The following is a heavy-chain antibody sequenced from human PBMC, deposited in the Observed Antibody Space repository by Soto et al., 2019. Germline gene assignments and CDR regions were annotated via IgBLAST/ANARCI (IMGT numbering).Heavy chain of an antibody. CDR3: ARDYVIAPRPGRLGFDY. V-gene: IGHV4-59*01. J-gene: IGHJ4*02. CDR1: GGAIIHYY. D-gene: IGHD6-6*01. Sequence: SETLSLTCTVSGGAIIHYYCIFIRQLPVRGLEWIVYIYYNGSTNYNPSLKSRVTISVDTSKNQFSLKLSSVTAADTAVYFCARDYVIAPRPGRLGFDYWGQGTLVTVSS. CDR2: IYYNGST.